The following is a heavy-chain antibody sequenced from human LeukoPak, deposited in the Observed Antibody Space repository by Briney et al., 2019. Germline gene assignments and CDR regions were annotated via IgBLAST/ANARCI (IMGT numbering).Heavy chain of an antibody. V-gene: IGHV4-34*01. Sequence: SETLSLTCAVYGGSFSGYYWSWIRQPPGKGLEWIGEINHGGSTNYNPSLKSRVTISVDTSKNQFSLKLSSVTAADTAVYYCARSQTGYDILTGYYIKDWGQGTLVTVSS. CDR1: GGSFSGYY. J-gene: IGHJ4*02. CDR2: INHGGST. CDR3: ARSQTGYDILTGYYIKD. D-gene: IGHD3-9*01.